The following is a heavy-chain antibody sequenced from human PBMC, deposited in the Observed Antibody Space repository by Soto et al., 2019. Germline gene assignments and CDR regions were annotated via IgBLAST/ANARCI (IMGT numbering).Heavy chain of an antibody. V-gene: IGHV4-34*12. CDR1: GGSFSAYY. D-gene: IGHD1-26*01. CDR3: ARQRPTDGRWEFANYYGMDV. Sequence: ASETLSLTCAVYGGSFSAYYWSWVRQPPGKGLEWIGEIIHSESTKYNPSLKSRVTISVDTSKNQFSLKLSSVTAADTVVYYCARQRPTDGRWEFANYYGMDVWGQGTPVTVSS. CDR2: IIHSEST. J-gene: IGHJ6*02.